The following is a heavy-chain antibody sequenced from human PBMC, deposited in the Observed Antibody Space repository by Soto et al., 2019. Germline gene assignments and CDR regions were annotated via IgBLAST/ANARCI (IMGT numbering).Heavy chain of an antibody. CDR2: IYHSGST. CDR3: ASHRGNTFGPYDY. CDR1: GASISSGNW. V-gene: IGHV4-4*02. D-gene: IGHD3-16*01. Sequence: SETLSLTCAVSGASISSGNWWSWVPQSPGKGLEWLGEIYHSGSTNHNPSLKSRVTISVDKSRNQFSLKLSSMTAADTAVYFCASHRGNTFGPYDYWGQGTQVTVSS. J-gene: IGHJ4*01.